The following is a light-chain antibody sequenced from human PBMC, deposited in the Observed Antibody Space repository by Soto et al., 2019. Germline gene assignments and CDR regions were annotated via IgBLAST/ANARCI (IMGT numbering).Light chain of an antibody. J-gene: IGKJ2*01. CDR3: HQYNNWPPYT. CDR2: GAS. CDR1: QSVSTN. Sequence: EIVMTQSPATLSVFPGERATLSCRASQSVSTNFAWYQQKPGQAPRLLIYGASARATGIPARFSGSGSGTDFTLTISSLQSEDFAVYYCHQYNNWPPYTFGQGTKLEIK. V-gene: IGKV3-15*01.